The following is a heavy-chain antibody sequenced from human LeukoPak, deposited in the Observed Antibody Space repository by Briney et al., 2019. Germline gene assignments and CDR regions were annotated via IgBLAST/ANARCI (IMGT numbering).Heavy chain of an antibody. CDR1: RYTFTGYY. D-gene: IGHD1-26*01. Sequence: ASVKVSCKASRYTFTGYYVHWVRQARGQGLEWMGWINPNSGGTNYAQKFQGRVTITADESTSTAYMELSSLRSEDTAVYYCAGPSFSGSYRYYYMDVWGKGTTVTISS. V-gene: IGHV1-2*02. J-gene: IGHJ6*03. CDR2: INPNSGGT. CDR3: AGPSFSGSYRYYYMDV.